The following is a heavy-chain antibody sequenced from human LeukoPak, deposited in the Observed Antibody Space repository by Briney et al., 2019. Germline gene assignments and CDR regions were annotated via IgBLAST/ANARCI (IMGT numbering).Heavy chain of an antibody. V-gene: IGHV3-9*01. CDR2: IGWNSNRM. CDR1: GFTFSSYA. Sequence: PGGSLRLSCAASGFTFSSYAMSWVRQAPGKGLEWVSGIGWNSNRMDYADSVKGRFTISRDNAKNSLYLQMNSLRAEDTALYYCIKDIKAGGLDYWGQGTLVTVSS. CDR3: IKDIKAGGLDY. D-gene: IGHD3-10*01. J-gene: IGHJ4*02.